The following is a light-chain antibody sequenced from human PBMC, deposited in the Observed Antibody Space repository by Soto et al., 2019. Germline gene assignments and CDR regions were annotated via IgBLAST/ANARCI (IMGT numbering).Light chain of an antibody. V-gene: IGLV4-69*01. CDR3: KTWGTVPMV. CDR2: LNSDGSH. CDR1: SGHSNYA. Sequence: QLVLTQSPSASASLGASVKLTCTLSSGHSNYAIAWHQQQSEKGPRYLMKLNSDGSHSKGDGIPDRFSGSSSGAERYLTISSLPADDEAAYYCKTWGTVPMVFGGGTNLTVL. J-gene: IGLJ2*01.